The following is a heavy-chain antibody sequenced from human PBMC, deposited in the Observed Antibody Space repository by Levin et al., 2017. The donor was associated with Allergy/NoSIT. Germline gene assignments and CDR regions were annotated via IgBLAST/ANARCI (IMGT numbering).Heavy chain of an antibody. Sequence: GESLKISCAASGFTFSSYAMSWVRQAPGKGLEWVSAISGSGGSTYYADSVKGRFTISRDNSKNTLYLQMNSLRAEDTAVYYCAKTRWIQLSPIDYWGQGTLVTVSS. J-gene: IGHJ4*02. CDR3: AKTRWIQLSPIDY. V-gene: IGHV3-23*01. CDR2: ISGSGGST. D-gene: IGHD5-18*01. CDR1: GFTFSSYA.